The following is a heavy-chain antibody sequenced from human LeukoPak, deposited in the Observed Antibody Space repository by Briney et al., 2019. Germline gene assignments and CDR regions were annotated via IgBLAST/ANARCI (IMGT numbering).Heavy chain of an antibody. CDR2: LTWNSYTI. CDR1: RFKLDDYA. CDR3: AGALRYDSSGPTDAFDI. Sequence: GGSLRLSCAASRFKLDDYAMHWVRQAPGRGVEGVSGLTWNSYTIVYADSVKGRFTISRDNAKKFLYLQMNSLRPEDMALYYCAGALRYDSSGPTDAFDIWGQGTMVTVSS. J-gene: IGHJ3*02. D-gene: IGHD3-22*01. V-gene: IGHV3-9*03.